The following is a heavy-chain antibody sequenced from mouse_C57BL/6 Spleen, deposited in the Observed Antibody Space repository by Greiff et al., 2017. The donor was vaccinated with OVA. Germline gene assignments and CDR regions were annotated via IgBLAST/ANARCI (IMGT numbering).Heavy chain of an antibody. D-gene: IGHD2-4*01. J-gene: IGHJ4*01. Sequence: VQLQQSGPELVKPGASVKIPCKASGYTFTDYNMDWVKQSHGKSLEWIGDINPNNGGTIYNQKFKGKATLTVDKSSSTAYMELRSLTSEDTAVYYCARRGDYDLYYYAMDYWGQGTSVTVSS. CDR1: GYTFTDYN. CDR2: INPNNGGT. V-gene: IGHV1-18*01. CDR3: ARRGDYDLYYYAMDY.